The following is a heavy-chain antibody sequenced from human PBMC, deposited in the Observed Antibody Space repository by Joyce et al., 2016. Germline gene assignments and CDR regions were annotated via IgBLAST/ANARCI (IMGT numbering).Heavy chain of an antibody. J-gene: IGHJ4*02. CDR2: INASSGST. V-gene: IGHV3-23*01. Sequence: EVQILESGGGLVQPGGSLRLSCAASGFIFSGYAMSWVRQAPGKGLEWVSSINASSGSTHYADSVQGRFTVSRDNSKNTLYLQMNSLRAEDTAVYYCAKDLWGPYYFDYWGQGTLVTVSS. CDR1: GFIFSGYA. CDR3: AKDLWGPYYFDY. D-gene: IGHD3-16*01.